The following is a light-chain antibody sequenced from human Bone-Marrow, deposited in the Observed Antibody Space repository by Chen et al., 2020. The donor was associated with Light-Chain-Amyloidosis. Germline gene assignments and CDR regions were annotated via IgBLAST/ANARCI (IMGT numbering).Light chain of an antibody. V-gene: IGLV3-21*02. CDR2: DDS. CDR3: QVLDRSSDRPV. J-gene: IGLJ3*02. Sequence: SYVLTQPTSVSVAPGQTATIACGGNNIGSTSVHWYQQTPGQAPLLVVYDDSDRPSGIPERLYVSNSGNAATLSISRVEAGDEADYYCQVLDRSSDRPVFGGGTRLTVL. CDR1: NIGSTS.